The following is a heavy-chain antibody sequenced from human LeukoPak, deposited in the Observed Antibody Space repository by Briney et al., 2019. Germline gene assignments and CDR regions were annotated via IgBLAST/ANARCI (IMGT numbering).Heavy chain of an antibody. D-gene: IGHD6-19*01. CDR2: ISYDGSNK. CDR3: AKDVGYSSGWPPYYFDY. Sequence: PGRSLRLSCAASGFTFSSYGMHWVRQAPGKGLEWVAVISYDGSNKYYADSVKGRFTISRDNAKNSLYLQMNSLRAEDTALYYCAKDVGYSSGWPPYYFDYWGQGTLVTVSS. V-gene: IGHV3-30*18. J-gene: IGHJ4*02. CDR1: GFTFSSYG.